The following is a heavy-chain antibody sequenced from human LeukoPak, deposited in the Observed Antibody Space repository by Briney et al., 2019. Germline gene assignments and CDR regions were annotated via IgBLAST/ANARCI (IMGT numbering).Heavy chain of an antibody. D-gene: IGHD6-19*01. V-gene: IGHV4-4*07. CDR1: GGSISSYY. CDR3: ARDIAVAGTPERAFDI. J-gene: IGHJ3*02. Sequence: SETLSLTYTVSGGSISSYYWSWIRQPAGKGLEWIGRIYTSGSTNYNPSLKSRVTMSVDTSKNQFSLKLSSVTAADTAVYYCARDIAVAGTPERAFDIWGQGTMVTVSS. CDR2: IYTSGST.